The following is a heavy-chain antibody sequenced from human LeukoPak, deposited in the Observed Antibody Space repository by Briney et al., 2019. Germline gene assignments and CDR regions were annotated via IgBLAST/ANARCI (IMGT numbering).Heavy chain of an antibody. CDR2: IYSGGST. Sequence: GGSLRLSCAASGFTVSSNCMSWVRQAPGKGLEWVSVIYSGGSTYYADSVKGRFTISRDNSKDTLYLQMNSLRAEDTAVYYCARSSTGYSSGWYGDYWGQGTLVTVSS. CDR3: ARSSTGYSSGWYGDY. D-gene: IGHD6-19*01. J-gene: IGHJ4*02. V-gene: IGHV3-66*01. CDR1: GFTVSSNC.